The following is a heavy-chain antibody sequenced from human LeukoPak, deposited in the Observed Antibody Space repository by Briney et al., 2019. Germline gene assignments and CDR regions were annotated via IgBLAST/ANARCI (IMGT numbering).Heavy chain of an antibody. CDR2: MNPNSGDT. J-gene: IGHJ3*01. V-gene: IGHV1-8*03. CDR1: GYSFTSYD. D-gene: IGHD5-24*01. Sequence: ASVKVSCKASGYSFTSYDINWVRQAPGKGPEWMGWMNPNSGDTGYAQNFQDRVTITRDTSINTAYMELSSLRSDDTAVYYCARDGYNYGAFDVWGQGTMVTVSS. CDR3: ARDGYNYGAFDV.